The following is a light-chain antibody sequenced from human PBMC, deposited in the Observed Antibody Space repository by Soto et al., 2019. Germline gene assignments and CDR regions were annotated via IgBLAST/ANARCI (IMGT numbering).Light chain of an antibody. CDR2: RNN. Sequence: QLVLTQPPSASGTPGQRVTISCSGSSSNIGSNYVYWYQQLPGTAPKLLIYRNNQRPSGVPDRFSGSKSGTSASLAISGLRSEDEADYYCAAWDDSLSVYVVFGGGTKVTV. J-gene: IGLJ2*01. CDR3: AAWDDSLSVYVV. CDR1: SSNIGSNY. V-gene: IGLV1-47*01.